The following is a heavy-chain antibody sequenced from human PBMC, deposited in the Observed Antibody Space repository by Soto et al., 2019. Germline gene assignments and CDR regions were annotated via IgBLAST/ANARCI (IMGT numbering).Heavy chain of an antibody. CDR3: ARDQGGVVGATGSY. V-gene: IGHV3-30-3*01. D-gene: IGHD1-26*01. J-gene: IGHJ4*02. CDR1: GFTFSSYA. CDR2: ISYDGSNK. Sequence: QVQLVESGGGVVQPGRSLRLSCAASGFTFSSYAMHWVRQAPGKGLEWVAVISYDGSNKYYADSVKGRFTISRDNSKNTLYLQMNSLRAEDTAVYYCARDQGGVVGATGSYWGQGTLVTVSS.